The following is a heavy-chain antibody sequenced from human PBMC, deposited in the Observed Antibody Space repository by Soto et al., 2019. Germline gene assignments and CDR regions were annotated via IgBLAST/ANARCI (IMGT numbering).Heavy chain of an antibody. V-gene: IGHV4-59*01. D-gene: IGHD6-13*01. CDR1: GGSIGSYY. Sequence: QVQLRESGPGLVKPSETLSLTCTVSGGSIGSYYWSWIRQPPGKGLEWIGYIYYSGRTEYNPSLKSRVTMSVDTSKNQCSLKLRSMTAADTAVYYCARDGYSSSWDYWGQGTLVTVSS. CDR3: ARDGYSSSWDY. CDR2: IYYSGRT. J-gene: IGHJ4*02.